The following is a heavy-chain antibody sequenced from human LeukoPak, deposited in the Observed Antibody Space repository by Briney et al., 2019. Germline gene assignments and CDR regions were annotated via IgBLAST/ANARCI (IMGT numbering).Heavy chain of an antibody. CDR3: ARLGYSSSWYVFDY. CDR2: IYYSGSA. D-gene: IGHD6-13*01. J-gene: IGHJ4*02. CDR1: GGSISSYY. Sequence: PSETLSLTCTVSGGSISSYYWSWIRQPPGKGLEWIGYIYYSGSAIYNPSLKSRVTISVDTSKSPFSLNLSSVTAADTAVYYCARLGYSSSWYVFDYWGQGTLVTVSS. V-gene: IGHV4-59*01.